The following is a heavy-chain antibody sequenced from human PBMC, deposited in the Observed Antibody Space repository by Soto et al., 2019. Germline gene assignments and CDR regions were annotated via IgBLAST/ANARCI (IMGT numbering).Heavy chain of an antibody. D-gene: IGHD6-19*01. V-gene: IGHV3-30-3*01. J-gene: IGHJ6*02. Sequence: QVQLVESGGGVVQPGRSLRLSCAASGFTFSSYAMHWVRQAPGKGLEWVAVISYDGSNKYYADSVKGRFTISRDNSKNTLYLQMNSLRAEDTAVYYCARDGYSSGWSCGMDVWGQGTPVTVSS. CDR3: ARDGYSSGWSCGMDV. CDR2: ISYDGSNK. CDR1: GFTFSSYA.